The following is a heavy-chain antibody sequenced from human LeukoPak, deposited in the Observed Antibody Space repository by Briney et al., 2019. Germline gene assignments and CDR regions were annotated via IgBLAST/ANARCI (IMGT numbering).Heavy chain of an antibody. CDR2: INPNSGGT. D-gene: IGHD3-22*01. V-gene: IGHV1-2*02. J-gene: IGHJ4*02. Sequence: ASVKVSCKASGYTFTRYYMHWVRQAPGQGLEWMGWINPNSGGTNYAQKFQGRVTMTRDTYISTAYMELRSLDSTAPAADYCARHQLDSSGYYYFDYWGQGTLVTVSS. CDR3: ARHQLDSSGYYYFDY. CDR1: GYTFTRYY.